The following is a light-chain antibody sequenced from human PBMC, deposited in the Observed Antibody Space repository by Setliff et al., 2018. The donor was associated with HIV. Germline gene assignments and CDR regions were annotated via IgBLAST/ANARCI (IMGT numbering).Light chain of an antibody. CDR3: TSYAGANTFV. CDR2: EVT. J-gene: IGLJ2*01. CDR1: SSDVGGYKY. V-gene: IGLV2-14*01. Sequence: QSALAQPASVSGSPGQSITISCTGTSSDVGGYKYVSWYQQHPGKAPKLIIYEVTNRPSGVSNRFSGSKSGNTASLTISGLQTEDEADYYCTSYAGANTFVFGGGTKVTVL.